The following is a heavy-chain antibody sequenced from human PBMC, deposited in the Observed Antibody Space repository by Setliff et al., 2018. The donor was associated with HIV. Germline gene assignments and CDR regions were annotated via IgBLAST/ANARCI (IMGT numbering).Heavy chain of an antibody. V-gene: IGHV4-31*01. CDR1: GGSISGGGYY. CDR3: ARARGGCSGGSCPAHHYYYYMDV. J-gene: IGHJ6*03. D-gene: IGHD2-15*01. CDR2: IYYSGST. Sequence: PSETLSLTCNVSGGSISGGGYYWSWIRQHPGKGLEWIGYIYYSGSTYYNPSLKSLVTISVDTSKNQFSLKLSSVTAADTAVYYCARARGGCSGGSCPAHHYYYYMDVWGKGTMVTVSS.